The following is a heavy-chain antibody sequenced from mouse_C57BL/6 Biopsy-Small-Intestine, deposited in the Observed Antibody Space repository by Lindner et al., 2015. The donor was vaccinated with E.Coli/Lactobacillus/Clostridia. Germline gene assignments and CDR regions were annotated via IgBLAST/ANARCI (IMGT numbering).Heavy chain of an antibody. J-gene: IGHJ2*01. D-gene: IGHD2-4*01. Sequence: VQLQESGPELVKPGASVKISCKASGYSFTGYYMNWVKQSPEKSLEWIGEINPTTGGTTYNQKFKAKATLTVDKSSSTAYMQLKSLTSEDSAVFYCARSYHDFLDYWGQGTTLTVSS. CDR2: INPTTGGT. CDR1: GYSFTGYY. V-gene: IGHV1-42*01. CDR3: ARSYHDFLDY.